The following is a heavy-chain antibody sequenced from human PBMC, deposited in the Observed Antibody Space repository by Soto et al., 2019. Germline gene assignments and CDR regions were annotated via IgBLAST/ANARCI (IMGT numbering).Heavy chain of an antibody. D-gene: IGHD3-3*01. CDR1: GGSINSGGYS. Sequence: SETLSLTCTVSGGSINSGGYSWTWIRQPPGKGLEWIGYIYYSGSTYYNPSLKSRVTISVDTSKNQFSLKLSSVTAADTAVYYCARWWSGSRQGFDPWGQGTLVTVSS. CDR3: ARWWSGSRQGFDP. CDR2: IYYSGST. V-gene: IGHV4-31*03. J-gene: IGHJ5*02.